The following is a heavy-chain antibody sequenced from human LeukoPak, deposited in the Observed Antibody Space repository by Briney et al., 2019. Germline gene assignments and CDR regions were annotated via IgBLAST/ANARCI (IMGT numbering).Heavy chain of an antibody. CDR2: HRDGTT. CDR1: GFIVSANC. Sequence: PGGSLRLSCAASGFIVSANCGGHSYHRDGTTYYADSVKGRFTISGDKSANTVYLQMNSLRVDDTAMYYCAHSYDFDSSGYHRPTAVWGQGTQVTVSS. J-gene: IGHJ4*02. D-gene: IGHD3-22*01. V-gene: IGHV3-53*05. CDR3: AHSYDFDSSGYHRPTAV.